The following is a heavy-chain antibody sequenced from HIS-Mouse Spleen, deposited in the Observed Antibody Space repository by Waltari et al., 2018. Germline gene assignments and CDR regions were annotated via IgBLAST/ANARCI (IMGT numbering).Heavy chain of an antibody. V-gene: IGHV4-39*07. D-gene: IGHD6-13*01. CDR1: GGSISSSSYY. CDR3: AREIPYSSSWYDWYFDL. Sequence: QLQLQESGPGLVKPSETLSLTCTVSGGSISSSSYYWGWIRQPPGKGLEWIGRIYYSGGTYYNPARKSRVTIAVDTSKNQFSLKLSSVTAADTAVYYCAREIPYSSSWYDWYFDLWGRGTLVTVSS. J-gene: IGHJ2*01. CDR2: IYYSGGT.